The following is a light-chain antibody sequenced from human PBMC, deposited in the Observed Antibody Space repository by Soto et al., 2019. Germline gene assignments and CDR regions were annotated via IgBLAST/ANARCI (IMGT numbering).Light chain of an antibody. V-gene: IGKV3-20*01. CDR2: AAS. J-gene: IGKJ3*01. CDR3: QQYGGSPFP. CDR1: QTVSTNY. Sequence: VGLSQSLGTLSLSPGERATLSCRSSQTVSTNYLAWYQQKGGQAPRLLIYAASTRATGVPDRFSGTGSGTDFALTISRLETDDSAVYYCQQYGGSPFPFCPRTKVAIK.